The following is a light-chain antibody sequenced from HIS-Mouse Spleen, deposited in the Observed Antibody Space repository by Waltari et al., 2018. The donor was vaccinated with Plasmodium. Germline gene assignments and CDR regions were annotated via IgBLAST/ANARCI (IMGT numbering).Light chain of an antibody. CDR1: RSHVGGYNY. Sequence: QSALTQPASVSGSPGQSITISCTGTRSHVGGYNYVPCYQQHPDKAPKLMIYDVSNRPSGVSNRFSGSKSGNTASLTISGLQAEDEADYYCSSYTSSSTLYVFGTGTKVTVL. V-gene: IGLV2-14*03. J-gene: IGLJ1*01. CDR2: DVS. CDR3: SSYTSSSTLYV.